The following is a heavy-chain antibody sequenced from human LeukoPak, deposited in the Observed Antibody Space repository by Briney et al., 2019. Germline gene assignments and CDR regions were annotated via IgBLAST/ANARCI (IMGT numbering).Heavy chain of an antibody. CDR3: AREEYGSGFDY. CDR1: GFTFSDYY. Sequence: GGSLRLSCAASGFTFSDYYMSWLRQAPGKGLEWVSYISSSGGTIYYADSVKGRFTISRDNAKNSLYLQMNSLRAEDTAVYYCAREEYGSGFDYWGQGTLVTVSS. CDR2: ISSSGGTI. J-gene: IGHJ4*02. V-gene: IGHV3-11*01. D-gene: IGHD6-19*01.